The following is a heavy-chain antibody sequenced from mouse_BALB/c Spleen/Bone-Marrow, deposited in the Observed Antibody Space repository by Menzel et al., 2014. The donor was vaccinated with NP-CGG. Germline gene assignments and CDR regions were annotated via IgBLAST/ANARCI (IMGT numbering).Heavy chain of an antibody. V-gene: IGHV1-54*01. CDR1: GYAFTNYL. CDR2: INPGSGGT. CDR3: AREIITSFAY. J-gene: IGHJ3*01. D-gene: IGHD1-1*01. Sequence: QVHVKQSGAELVRPGTSVKVSCKASGYAFTNYLIEWVKQRPGQGLEWIGVINPGSGGTNYNEKFKGKATLTADKSSSTAYMQLSSLTSDDSAVYFGAREIITSFAYWGQGTLVTVSA.